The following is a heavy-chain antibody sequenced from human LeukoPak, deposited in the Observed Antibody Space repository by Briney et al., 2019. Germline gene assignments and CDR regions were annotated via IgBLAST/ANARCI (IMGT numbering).Heavy chain of an antibody. D-gene: IGHD2-15*01. J-gene: IGHJ6*02. CDR3: ARLGYCSGGSCYTNYYYYGMDV. V-gene: IGHV3-7*01. CDR2: IKQDGSEK. Sequence: GGSLRLSCAASGFTFSSYWMSWVRQAPGKGLEWVANIKQDGSEKYYVDSVKGRFTISRDNAKNSLYLQMNSLRAEDMAVYYCARLGYCSGGSCYTNYYYYGMDVWGQGTTVTVSS. CDR1: GFTFSSYW.